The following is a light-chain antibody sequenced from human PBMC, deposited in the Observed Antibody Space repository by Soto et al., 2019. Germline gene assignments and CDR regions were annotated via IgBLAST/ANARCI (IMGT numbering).Light chain of an antibody. Sequence: EIVLTQSPGTLSLSPWEIATLSCRASQSVSNNYLAWYQQKPGQAPRLLIYAASARAPVFPVRFSGSGSGTEFTLTISSLQSEDFAVYYCQQYNNWPPWTFGHGTKVDIK. CDR2: AAS. CDR1: QSVSNN. CDR3: QQYNNWPPWT. V-gene: IGKV3-15*01. J-gene: IGKJ1*01.